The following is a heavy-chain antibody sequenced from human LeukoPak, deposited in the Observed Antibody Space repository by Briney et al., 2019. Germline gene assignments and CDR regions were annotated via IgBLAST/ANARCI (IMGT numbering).Heavy chain of an antibody. Sequence: SVKVSCKASGGTFSSYAISWVRQAPGQGLEWMGGIIPIFGTANYAQKFQGRVTITTDESTSTAYMELSSLRSEDTAVYYCAREEYRSTSREYYFDYWGQGTLVTVSS. CDR3: AREEYRSTSREYYFDY. CDR2: IIPIFGTA. CDR1: GGTFSSYA. V-gene: IGHV1-69*05. J-gene: IGHJ4*02. D-gene: IGHD2-2*01.